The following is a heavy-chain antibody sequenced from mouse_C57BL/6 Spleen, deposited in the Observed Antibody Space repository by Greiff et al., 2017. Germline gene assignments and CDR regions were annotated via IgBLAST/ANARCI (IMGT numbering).Heavy chain of an antibody. J-gene: IGHJ4*01. Sequence: VKLQESGAELATNRTTVKGPSQGSGSTFTSYWMHWVKQRPGQGLECIGYINPSSGYTKYNQKFKDKATLTADKSSSTAYMQLSSLTYEDSAVYHCARDNYGAMDYWGQGTSVTVSS. CDR3: ARDNYGAMDY. D-gene: IGHD1-1*01. CDR2: INPSSGYT. V-gene: IGHV1-7*01. CDR1: GSTFTSYW.